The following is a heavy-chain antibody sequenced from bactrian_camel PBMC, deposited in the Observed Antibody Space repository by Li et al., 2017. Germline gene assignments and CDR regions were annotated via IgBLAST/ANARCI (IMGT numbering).Heavy chain of an antibody. V-gene: IGHV3S55*01. J-gene: IGHJ4*01. CDR3: AANSWSIGRNCTLGVTLFDS. Sequence: QVQLVESGGGSVQAGGSLRLSCAVSGYSYSTECMGWFRQAPGKEREQVASIDSDGPTFYEDSVKDRFTISRDTAKNTLHLEMSSLNPEDTAMYFCAANSWSIGRNCTLGVTLFDSWGKGTQVTVS. CDR2: IDSDGPT. CDR1: GYSYSTEC. D-gene: IGHD5*01.